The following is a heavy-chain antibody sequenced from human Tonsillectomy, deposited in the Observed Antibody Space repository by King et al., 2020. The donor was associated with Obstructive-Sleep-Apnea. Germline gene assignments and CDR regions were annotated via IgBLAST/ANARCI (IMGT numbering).Heavy chain of an antibody. J-gene: IGHJ4*02. D-gene: IGHD4-17*01. CDR3: ARATYGDYEVFDY. CDR1: GFTFSSYS. Sequence: QLVQSGGGLVQPGGSLRLSCAASGFTFSSYSMNWVRQAPGKGLEWVSYISSSSSTIYYADSVKGRFTISRDNAKNSLYLQMNSLRAEDTDMYYCARATYGDYEVFDYWGQGTLVTVSS. CDR2: ISSSSSTI. V-gene: IGHV3-48*01.